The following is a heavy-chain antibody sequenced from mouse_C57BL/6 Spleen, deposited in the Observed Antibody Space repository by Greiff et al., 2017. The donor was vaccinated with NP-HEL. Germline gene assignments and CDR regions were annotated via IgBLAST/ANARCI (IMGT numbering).Heavy chain of an antibody. CDR2: INPNNGGT. CDR1: GYTFTDYN. J-gene: IGHJ4*01. Sequence: VHVKQSGPELVKPGASVKMSCKASGYTFTDYNMHWVKQSHGKSLEWIGYINPNNGGTSYNQKFKGKATLTVNKSSSTAYMELCSLTSEDSAVYYCARTEIYAMDYWGQGTSVTVSS. CDR3: ARTEIYAMDY. V-gene: IGHV1-22*01.